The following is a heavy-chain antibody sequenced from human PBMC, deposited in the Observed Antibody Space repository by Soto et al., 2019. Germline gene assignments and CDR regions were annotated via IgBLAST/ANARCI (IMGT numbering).Heavy chain of an antibody. D-gene: IGHD3-10*01. Sequence: GGSLRLSCAASGFTFSWNGMHWVRQAPGKGLEWVAVISNAGTEEYYADSVKGRFTISRDNSKSTVFLQMNSLTVEDTAVYYCVRHGSGGDNGAPLDYWGQGTLVTVSS. CDR1: GFTFSWNG. J-gene: IGHJ4*02. V-gene: IGHV3-30-3*01. CDR2: ISNAGTEE. CDR3: VRHGSGGDNGAPLDY.